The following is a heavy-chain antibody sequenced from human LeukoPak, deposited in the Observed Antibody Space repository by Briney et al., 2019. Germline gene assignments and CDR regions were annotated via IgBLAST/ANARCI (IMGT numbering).Heavy chain of an antibody. CDR1: GGTFSSYA. D-gene: IGHD3-22*01. J-gene: IGHJ3*02. Sequence: SVKVSCKASGGTFSSYAISWVRQAPGQGLEWMGGIIPIFGTANYAQKFQGRVTITADESTSTAYMELSSLRSEDTAVYYCAREGVITGAFDIWGQGTMDTVSS. CDR2: IIPIFGTA. CDR3: AREGVITGAFDI. V-gene: IGHV1-69*01.